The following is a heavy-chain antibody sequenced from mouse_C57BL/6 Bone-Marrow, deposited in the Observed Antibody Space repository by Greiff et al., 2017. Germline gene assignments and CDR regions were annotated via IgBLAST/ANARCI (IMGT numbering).Heavy chain of an antibody. J-gene: IGHJ3*01. Sequence: QVQLQQSGPELVKPGASVKISCKASGYAFSSSWMNWVKQRPGQGLEWIGRIYPGDGDTTYNGKFKGKATLTADKSSSTAYMQLSSLTSEDSAVYFCASQPDGYYVSLAYWGQGTLVTVSA. CDR1: GYAFSSSW. D-gene: IGHD2-3*01. V-gene: IGHV1-82*01. CDR3: ASQPDGYYVSLAY. CDR2: IYPGDGDT.